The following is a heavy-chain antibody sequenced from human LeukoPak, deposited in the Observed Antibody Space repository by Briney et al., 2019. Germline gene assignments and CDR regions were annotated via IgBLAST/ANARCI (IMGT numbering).Heavy chain of an antibody. V-gene: IGHV4-39*01. CDR3: ARHRIYDSSGYPFDY. CDR1: GGSISSSSYY. Sequence: SETLSLTCTVSGGSISSSSYYWGWIRQPPGKGLEWIGSIYYSGSTYYNPSLKSRVTISVDTSKNQFSLKLSSVTAADTAVYYCARHRIYDSSGYPFDYWGRGTLVTVSS. J-gene: IGHJ4*02. D-gene: IGHD3-22*01. CDR2: IYYSGST.